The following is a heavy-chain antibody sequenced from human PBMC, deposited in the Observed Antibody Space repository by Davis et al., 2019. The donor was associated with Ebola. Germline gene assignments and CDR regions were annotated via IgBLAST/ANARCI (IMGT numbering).Heavy chain of an antibody. J-gene: IGHJ4*02. CDR1: GFTFSGSA. D-gene: IGHD3-3*01. Sequence: GESLKISCAASGFTFSGSAMSWVRQAPGKGLEWVSGMSDSGGSTYYAASVKGRFTISRDNSRNTLYLQMNSLRAEDTAVYYCAKIFFGTRAIDYGDYWGQGTLVTVSS. CDR3: AKIFFGTRAIDYGDY. CDR2: MSDSGGST. V-gene: IGHV3-23*01.